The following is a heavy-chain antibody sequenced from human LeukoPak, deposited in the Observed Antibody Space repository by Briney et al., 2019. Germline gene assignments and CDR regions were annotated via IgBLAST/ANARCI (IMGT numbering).Heavy chain of an antibody. CDR3: ARETYYYGSGSYKGWDAFDI. V-gene: IGHV4-38-2*02. D-gene: IGHD3-10*01. CDR2: IYHSGST. Sequence: PSETLSLTCTVSGYSISSGYYWGWIRQPPGKGLEWIGSIYHSGSTYYNPSLKSRVTISVDTSKNQFSLKLSSVTAADTAVYYCARETYYYGSGSYKGWDAFDIWGQGTMVTVSS. CDR1: GYSISSGYY. J-gene: IGHJ3*02.